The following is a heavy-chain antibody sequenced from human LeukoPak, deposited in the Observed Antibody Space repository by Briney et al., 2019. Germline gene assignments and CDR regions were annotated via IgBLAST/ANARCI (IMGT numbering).Heavy chain of an antibody. D-gene: IGHD6-19*01. CDR2: IYYSGST. CDR3: AREKRRWLRAGWFDP. V-gene: IGHV4-59*01. Sequence: SETLSLTCTVSGGSISSYYWSWIRQPPGKGLEWIGYIYYSGSTNYNPSLKSRVTISVDTSKNQFSLKLSSVTAADTAVYYCAREKRRWLRAGWFDPWGQGTLVTVSS. CDR1: GGSISSYY. J-gene: IGHJ5*02.